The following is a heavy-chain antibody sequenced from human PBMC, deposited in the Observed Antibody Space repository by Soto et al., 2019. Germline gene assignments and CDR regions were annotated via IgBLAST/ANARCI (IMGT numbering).Heavy chain of an antibody. V-gene: IGHV4-39*01. CDR2: IYYSGST. Sequence: TLSLTCTVSGGSISSSSYYWGWIRQPPGKGLEWIGSIYYSGSTYYNPSLKSRVTISVDTSKNQFSLKLSSVTAEDTAVYYCARNGDSSDYRGWFDPWGQGTLVTVSS. J-gene: IGHJ5*02. D-gene: IGHD3-22*01. CDR3: ARNGDSSDYRGWFDP. CDR1: GGSISSSSYY.